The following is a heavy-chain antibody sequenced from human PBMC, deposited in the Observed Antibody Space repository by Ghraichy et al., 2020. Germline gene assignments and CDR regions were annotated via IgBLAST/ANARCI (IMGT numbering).Heavy chain of an antibody. CDR3: AKDQVVVTALFGY. CDR1: GFTFSSYA. D-gene: IGHD2-21*02. CDR2: ISGSGGST. J-gene: IGHJ4*02. V-gene: IGHV3-23*01. Sequence: GESLRLSCAASGFTFSSYAMSWVRQAPGKGLEWVSAISGSGGSTYYADSVKGRFTISRDNSKNTLYLQMNSLRAEDTAVYYCAKDQVVVTALFGYWGQGTLVTVSS.